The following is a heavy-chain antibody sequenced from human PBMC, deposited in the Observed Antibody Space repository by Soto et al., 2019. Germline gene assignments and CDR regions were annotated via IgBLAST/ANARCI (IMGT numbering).Heavy chain of an antibody. V-gene: IGHV1-2*02. CDR1: GDTFTGYY. CDR3: ARGYSTGWYSSVFFDY. CDR2: INPHSGDT. Sequence: QVQLVQSGAEVKNPGASVKVSCKTSGDTFTGYYMHWVRQAPGQGLEWMGWINPHSGDTDYAQTFQGRVTMTRDTSISTAYMGLSRLRSNDTAFYYCARGYSTGWYSSVFFDYWGQGTLVTVSS. J-gene: IGHJ4*02. D-gene: IGHD6-19*01.